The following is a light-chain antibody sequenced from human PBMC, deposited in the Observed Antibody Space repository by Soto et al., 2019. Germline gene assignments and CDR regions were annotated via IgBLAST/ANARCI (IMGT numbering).Light chain of an antibody. Sequence: EVGLTQSPGTLSLSTGERATLSCRASQSVSNNYLAWYQQKPGQAPRLLIYGASNRATGIPDRFSGSGSGTDFTLTISRLEPEDFAVYYCQQYGSSGTFGQGTKVAIK. CDR1: QSVSNNY. CDR2: GAS. CDR3: QQYGSSGT. V-gene: IGKV3-20*01. J-gene: IGKJ1*01.